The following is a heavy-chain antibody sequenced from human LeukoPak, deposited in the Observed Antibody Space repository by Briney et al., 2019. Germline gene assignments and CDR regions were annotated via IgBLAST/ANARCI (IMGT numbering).Heavy chain of an antibody. CDR1: GYTFTGYY. D-gene: IGHD2-2*01. V-gene: IGHV1-2*02. CDR2: INPNSGGT. Sequence: ASVKVSCXASGYTFTGYYMHWVRQAPGQGLEWMGWINPNSGGTNYAQKFQGRVTMTRDTSISTAYMELSRLRSDDTAVYYCARLSTGVVPAARDYWGQGTLVTVSS. CDR3: ARLSTGVVPAARDY. J-gene: IGHJ4*02.